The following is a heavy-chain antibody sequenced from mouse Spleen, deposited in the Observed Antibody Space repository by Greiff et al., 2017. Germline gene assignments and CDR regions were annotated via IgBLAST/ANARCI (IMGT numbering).Heavy chain of an antibody. V-gene: IGHV5-15*01. J-gene: IGHJ3*01. D-gene: IGHD1-1*01. CDR3: ARQDYGSSYVAAWFAY. CDR1: GFTFSDYG. Sequence: EVKLMESGGGLVKPGGSLKLSCAASGFTFSDYGMAWVRQAPGKGPEWVAFISNLAYSIYYADTVTGRFTISRENAKNTLYLEMSSLRSEDTAMYYCARQDYGSSYVAAWFAYWGQGTLVTVSA. CDR2: ISNLAYSI.